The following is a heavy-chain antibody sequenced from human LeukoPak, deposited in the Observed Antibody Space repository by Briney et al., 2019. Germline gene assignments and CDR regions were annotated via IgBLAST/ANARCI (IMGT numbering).Heavy chain of an antibody. CDR1: GFPFDVYA. CDR2: ISGSGGST. J-gene: IGHJ3*02. D-gene: IGHD3-10*01. V-gene: IGHV3-23*01. CDR3: AKDRLTTYYYGSGSSKYAFDI. Sequence: PGGSLRLSCAASGFPFDVYAMHWVRQPPGRGLEWVAGISGSGGSTYYADSVKGRFTISRDNSKNTLYLQMNSLRAEDTAVYYCAKDRLTTYYYGSGSSKYAFDIWGQGTMVTVSS.